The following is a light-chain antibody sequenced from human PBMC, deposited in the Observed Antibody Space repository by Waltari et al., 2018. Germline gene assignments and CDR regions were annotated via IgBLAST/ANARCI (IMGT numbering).Light chain of an antibody. CDR3: QQRSHWPMYT. J-gene: IGKJ2*01. Sequence: EIVLTQSPATLSLSPGDRATLSCRASESISSQLAWYQQKPGQAPRRLIYDTSNRAAGIPARFSGSGSGTDFSLTISSLEPEDFVVYYCQQRSHWPMYTFGQGTKLEIK. CDR2: DTS. CDR1: ESISSQ. V-gene: IGKV3-11*01.